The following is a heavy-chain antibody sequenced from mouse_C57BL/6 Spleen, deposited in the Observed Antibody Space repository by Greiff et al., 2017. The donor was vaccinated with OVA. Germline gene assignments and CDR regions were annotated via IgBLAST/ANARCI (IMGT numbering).Heavy chain of an antibody. CDR3: ASLYYYGSSPYAMDY. Sequence: LVESGAELVKPGASVKISCKASGYAFSSYWMNWVKQRPGKGLEWIGQIYPGDGDTNYNGKFKGKATLTADKSSSTAYMQLSSLTSEDSAVYFCASLYYYGSSPYAMDYWGQGTSVTVSS. CDR1: GYAFSSYW. V-gene: IGHV1-80*01. D-gene: IGHD1-1*01. J-gene: IGHJ4*01. CDR2: IYPGDGDT.